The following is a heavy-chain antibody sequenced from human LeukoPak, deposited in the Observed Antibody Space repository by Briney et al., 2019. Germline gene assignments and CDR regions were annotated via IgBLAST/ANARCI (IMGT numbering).Heavy chain of an antibody. Sequence: SETLSLTCTVYDGSITSNNYWWGWIRQPPGRGLEWIGNIYYSGSTNYNPSLKSRVTISVDTSKNQFSLKLSSVTAADTAVYYCARDSYSGMDVWGQGTTVTVSS. CDR2: IYYSGST. V-gene: IGHV4-39*07. D-gene: IGHD2-21*01. CDR1: DGSITSNNYW. J-gene: IGHJ6*02. CDR3: ARDSYSGMDV.